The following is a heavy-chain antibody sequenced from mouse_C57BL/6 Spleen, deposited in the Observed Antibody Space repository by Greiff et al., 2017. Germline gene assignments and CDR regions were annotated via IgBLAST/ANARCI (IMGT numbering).Heavy chain of an antibody. CDR1: GYAFSSSW. Sequence: QVQLKESGPELVKPGASVKISCKASGYAFSSSWMNWVKQRPGKGLEWIGRIYPGDGDTNYNGKFKGKATLTADKSSSTAYMQLSSLTSEDSAVXFCARDYYGSSYDFDYWGQGTTLTVSS. CDR2: IYPGDGDT. D-gene: IGHD1-1*01. V-gene: IGHV1-82*01. J-gene: IGHJ2*01. CDR3: ARDYYGSSYDFDY.